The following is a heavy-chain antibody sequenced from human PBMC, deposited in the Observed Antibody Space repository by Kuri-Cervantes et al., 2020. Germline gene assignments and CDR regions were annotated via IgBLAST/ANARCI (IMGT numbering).Heavy chain of an antibody. V-gene: IGHV1-18*01. D-gene: IGHD1-14*01. CDR3: ARGQYRGLFDY. Sequence: ASVKVSCKASGYTFTSYGISWVRQAPGQGLEWMGWISAYNGNTNYAQKLQGRVTMTTDTSTSTAYMELSSLRSEGTAVYYCARGQYRGLFDYWGQGTLVTVSS. CDR1: GYTFTSYG. CDR2: ISAYNGNT. J-gene: IGHJ4*02.